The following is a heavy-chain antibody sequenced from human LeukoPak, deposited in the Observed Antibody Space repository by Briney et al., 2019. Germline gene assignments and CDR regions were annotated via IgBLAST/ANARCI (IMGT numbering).Heavy chain of an antibody. V-gene: IGHV1-18*01. CDR1: GYTFTSYG. J-gene: IGHJ3*02. Sequence: GASVKVSCKASGYTFTSYGISWVRQAPGQGLEWMGWISAYNGNTNYAQKLQGRVTMTTDTSTSTAYMELRSLRSDDTPVYDCASDITKTYYYDSSGSLDAFDIWGQGTMVTVSS. D-gene: IGHD3-22*01. CDR2: ISAYNGNT. CDR3: ASDITKTYYYDSSGSLDAFDI.